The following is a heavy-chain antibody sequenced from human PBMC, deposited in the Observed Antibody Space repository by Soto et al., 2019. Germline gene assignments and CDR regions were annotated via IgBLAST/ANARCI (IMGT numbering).Heavy chain of an antibody. V-gene: IGHV3-23*01. CDR3: TRRGDSYYYGMAV. CDR1: GFTFTNYA. D-gene: IGHD3-10*01. CDR2: ISGGGDST. J-gene: IGHJ6*02. Sequence: TGGSLRLSCAASGFTFTNYAMSWVRQAPGKGLEWVSSISGGGDSTFYADSVKGRFAISRDTSSNTLYLQMNSLRAEDTAVYYCTRRGDSYYYGMAVWGQGTTVTVSS.